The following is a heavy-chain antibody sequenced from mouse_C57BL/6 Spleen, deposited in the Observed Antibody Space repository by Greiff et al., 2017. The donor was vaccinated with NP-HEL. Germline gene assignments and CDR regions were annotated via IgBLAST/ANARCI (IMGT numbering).Heavy chain of an antibody. J-gene: IGHJ3*01. CDR1: GYTFTSYT. CDR3: APNWEAFAY. CDR2: INPSSGYT. V-gene: IGHV1-4*01. D-gene: IGHD4-1*01. Sequence: VQLQQSGAELARPGASVKMSCKASGYTFTSYTMHWVKQRPGQGLEWIGYINPSSGYTKYNQKFKDKATLTADKSSSTAYMQLSSLTSEDSAVYYCAPNWEAFAYWGQGTLVTVSA.